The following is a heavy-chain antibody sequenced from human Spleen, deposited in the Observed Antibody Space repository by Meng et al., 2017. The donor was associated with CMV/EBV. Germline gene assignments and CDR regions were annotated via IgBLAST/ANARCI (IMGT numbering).Heavy chain of an antibody. CDR3: AKRITTTADAFDI. CDR1: GFTFSSYA. V-gene: IGHV3-30*02. J-gene: IGHJ3*02. CDR2: IRYDGSNK. Sequence: GGSLRLSCAASGFTFSSYAMHWVRQAPGKGLEWVAFIRYDGSNKYYADSVKGRFTISRDNSKNTLYLQMNSLRAEDTAAYYCAKRITTTADAFDIWGQGTMVTVSS. D-gene: IGHD3-3*01.